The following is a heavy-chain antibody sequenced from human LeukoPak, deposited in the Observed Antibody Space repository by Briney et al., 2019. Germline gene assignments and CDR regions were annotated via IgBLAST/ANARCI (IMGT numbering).Heavy chain of an antibody. CDR3: ARDWSAAAGGY. CDR1: GYTFTAYY. D-gene: IGHD6-13*01. Sequence: ASVKVSCKASGYTFTAYYLHWVRQAPGQGLEWMGRIIPILGIANYAQKFQGRVTITADKSTSTAYMELSSLRSEDTAVYYCARDWSAAAGGYWGQGTLVTVSS. J-gene: IGHJ4*02. V-gene: IGHV1-69*04. CDR2: IIPILGIA.